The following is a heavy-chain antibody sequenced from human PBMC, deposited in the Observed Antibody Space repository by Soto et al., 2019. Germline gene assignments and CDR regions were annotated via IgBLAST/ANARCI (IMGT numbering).Heavy chain of an antibody. CDR2: INPSGGST. V-gene: IGHV1-46*03. J-gene: IGHJ4*02. CDR3: AKGGGVVVPAALFDY. D-gene: IGHD2-2*01. Sequence: QVQLVQSGAEVKKPGASVKVSCKASGYTFTSYYMHWVRQAPGQGLEWMGIINPSGGSTSYAQKVQVRVTMTRYTSTSTVYMELSSLRSEDTAVYYCAKGGGVVVPAALFDYWGQGTLVTVSS. CDR1: GYTFTSYY.